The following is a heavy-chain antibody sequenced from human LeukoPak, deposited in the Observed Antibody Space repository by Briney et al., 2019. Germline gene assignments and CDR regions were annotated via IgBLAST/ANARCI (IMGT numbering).Heavy chain of an antibody. V-gene: IGHV3-48*04. J-gene: IGHJ4*02. CDR3: ARVPIVGSSWPHDY. CDR1: GFTFSNYS. D-gene: IGHD6-13*01. Sequence: GGSLRLSCAASGFTFSNYSMNWVRQAPGKGLEWVSYITSSSSTIYYADSVKGRFTISRDNAKNSLYLQMNSLRAEDTAVYYCARVPIVGSSWPHDYWGQGTLVTVSS. CDR2: ITSSSSTI.